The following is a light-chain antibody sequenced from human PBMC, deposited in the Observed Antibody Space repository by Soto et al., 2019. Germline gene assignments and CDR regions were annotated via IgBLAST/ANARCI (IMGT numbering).Light chain of an antibody. V-gene: IGLV2-23*02. CDR3: CSYAGSSTVV. CDR1: SSDVGSYNL. Sequence: QSVLTQPASVSGSPGQSITISCTGTSSDVGSYNLVSWFQQHPGKAPQLMIYEVTKRPSGVSNRFSGSRSGTTASLTISGLQAEDEADYYCCSYAGSSTVVVGTGTKLTVL. J-gene: IGLJ1*01. CDR2: EVT.